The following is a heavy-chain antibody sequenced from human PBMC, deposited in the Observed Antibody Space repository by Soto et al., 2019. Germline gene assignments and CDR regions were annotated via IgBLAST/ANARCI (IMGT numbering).Heavy chain of an antibody. J-gene: IGHJ3*02. CDR1: GFTFSNYA. CDR3: ATVGTYDFWSGYDSAFDI. V-gene: IGHV3-23*01. CDR2: ISGSGGGT. D-gene: IGHD3-3*01. Sequence: EVLLLESGGGLVQPGGSLRLSCAASGFTFSNYAMSWVRQAPGKGLEWVSGISGSGGGTDYADSVKGRFTISRDNSKNTLYLQMNSLRAEDTAVYYCATVGTYDFWSGYDSAFDIWGQGTMVTVSS.